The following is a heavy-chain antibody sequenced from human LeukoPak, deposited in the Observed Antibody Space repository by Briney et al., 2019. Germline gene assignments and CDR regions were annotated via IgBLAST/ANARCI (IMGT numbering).Heavy chain of an antibody. J-gene: IGHJ4*02. V-gene: IGHV4-34*01. CDR2: INHSGST. CDR3: ASQGDTAMVIDY. Sequence: TSETLSLTCAVYGGSFSGCFWSWIRQPPGKGLEWIGEINHSGSTNYNPSLKSRVTISVDTSKHQFSLKLSSVTAADTAVYYCASQGDTAMVIDYWGQGTLVTVSS. D-gene: IGHD5-18*01. CDR1: GGSFSGCF.